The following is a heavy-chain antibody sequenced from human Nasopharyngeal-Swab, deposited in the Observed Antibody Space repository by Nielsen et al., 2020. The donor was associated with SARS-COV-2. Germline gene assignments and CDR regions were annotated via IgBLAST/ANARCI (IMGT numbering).Heavy chain of an antibody. V-gene: IGHV3-9*01. CDR2: INWNSGRK. CDR1: GFTFDDYT. D-gene: IGHD4-11*01. Sequence: SLKISCAASGFTFDDYTMHWVRQAPGKGLEWVSGINWNSGRKGYADSVKGRFTISRDNAKNSLYLLVNSLRSEDTALYYCARGTADYSNPSFDYWGQGTLATVSS. CDR3: ARGTADYSNPSFDY. J-gene: IGHJ4*02.